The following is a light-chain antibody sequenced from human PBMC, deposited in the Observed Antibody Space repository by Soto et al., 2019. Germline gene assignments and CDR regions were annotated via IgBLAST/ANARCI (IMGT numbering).Light chain of an antibody. CDR1: QSISSY. CDR2: AAS. V-gene: IGKV1-39*01. CDR3: QQSYSTPV. J-gene: IGKJ2*01. Sequence: DLRMTQSPSSLSASVGDRVTITCRASQSISSYLNWYQQKPGKAPKLLIYAASSLQSGVPSRFSGSGSGTDFTLTISSLQPEDFATYYCQQSYSTPVFGQGTKLEIK.